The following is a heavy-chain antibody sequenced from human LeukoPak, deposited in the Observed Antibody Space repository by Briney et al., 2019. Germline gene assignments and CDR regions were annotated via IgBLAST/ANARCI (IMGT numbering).Heavy chain of an antibody. V-gene: IGHV3-74*01. CDR3: VRLYKIEGADL. Sequence: PGGSLRLSCAASGFTFSTYWMHWVRQTPGKGLVWVSSIRNDGTTTNYADSVKGRFTISRDNAKNTLYLQMSSLRAENTAVYYCVRLYKIEGADLWGRGTLVTVSS. CDR2: IRNDGTTT. J-gene: IGHJ2*01. D-gene: IGHD1-14*01. CDR1: GFTFSTYW.